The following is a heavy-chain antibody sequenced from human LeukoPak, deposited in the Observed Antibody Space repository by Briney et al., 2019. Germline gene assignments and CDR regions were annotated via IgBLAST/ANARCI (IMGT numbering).Heavy chain of an antibody. V-gene: IGHV3-21*01. CDR1: GFTFSSYT. D-gene: IGHD2-15*01. Sequence: GGSLRLSCATSGFTFSSYTINWVRQAPGKRLEWVSSISSSSSYIYYADSVKGRFTISRDNSKNSLYLQMNSLRAEDTAVYYCARCGGCQSYGLDVWGQGTTVTVSS. CDR3: ARCGGCQSYGLDV. CDR2: ISSSSSYI. J-gene: IGHJ6*02.